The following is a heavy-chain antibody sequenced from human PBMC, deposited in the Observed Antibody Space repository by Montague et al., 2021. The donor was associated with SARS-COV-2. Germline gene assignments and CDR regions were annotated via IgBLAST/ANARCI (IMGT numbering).Heavy chain of an antibody. V-gene: IGHV4-59*08. CDR2: IFDSGNS. D-gene: IGHD2-2*01. CDR1: GGSIDRFF. CDR3: ARHPLGYCSSTSCHVG. Sequence: SETLSLTCTVSGGSIDRFFWSWIRQTPGKGLEWIAYIFDSGNSNYNPSLKSRVSTSVDTSKNQFSLNLTSVTAADTAVYYCARHPLGYCSSTSCHVGWGQGTLVTVSS. J-gene: IGHJ4*02.